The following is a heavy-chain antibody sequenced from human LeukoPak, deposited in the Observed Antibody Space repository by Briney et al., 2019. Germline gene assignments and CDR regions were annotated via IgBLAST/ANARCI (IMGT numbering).Heavy chain of an antibody. CDR1: GFTFSNYD. CDR3: ARDGEHYDYVWGSYNY. CDR2: ISNSRSYI. V-gene: IGHV3-21*01. J-gene: IGHJ4*02. D-gene: IGHD3-16*01. Sequence: KPGGSLRLSCAASGFTFSNYDMNWVRQAPGKGLEWVSSISNSRSYIYYADSVKGRFTISRDNAKNSLYLQMNSLRAEDTAVYYCARDGEHYDYVWGSYNYWGQGTLVTVSS.